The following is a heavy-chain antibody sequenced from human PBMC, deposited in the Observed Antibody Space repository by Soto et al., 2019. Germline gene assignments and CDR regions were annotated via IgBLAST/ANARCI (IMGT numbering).Heavy chain of an antibody. CDR3: ARGSPRMGALPTY. Sequence: ASVKVSCKASGYTFTGYYIHWVRQAPGQGLEWMGWINPKSGDTNYAQKFQGRVSMTRDTSITTAYMEVSRLKSDDTAVYYCARGSPRMGALPTYWGQGTLVTVSS. CDR1: GYTFTGYY. J-gene: IGHJ4*02. V-gene: IGHV1-2*02. D-gene: IGHD1-26*01. CDR2: INPKSGDT.